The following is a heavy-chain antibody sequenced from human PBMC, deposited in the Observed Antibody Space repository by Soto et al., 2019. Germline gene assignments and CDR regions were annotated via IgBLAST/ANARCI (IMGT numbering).Heavy chain of an antibody. CDR3: ARVHVMVVAGRTFDY. CDR2: IYHGGTT. Sequence: PSDTLSLICTVSGYSISRGSYCAWIRQPPGKGPERIASIYHGGTTFYNPSLKLRITISVDTSNNQFPLTLTSVTAADTAVHYGARVHVMVVAGRTFDYSFHGPLVTVSS. V-gene: IGHV4-38-2*02. D-gene: IGHD2-21*02. J-gene: IGHJ4*01. CDR1: GYSISRGSY.